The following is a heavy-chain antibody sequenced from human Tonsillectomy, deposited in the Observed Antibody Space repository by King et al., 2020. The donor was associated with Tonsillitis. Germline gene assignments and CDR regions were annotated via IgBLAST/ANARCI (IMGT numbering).Heavy chain of an antibody. Sequence: QLQGSGPGLVKPSETLSLTCTVSGASISSSSYYWGWLRQPPGKGLEWIGNIYYSGSTYYNPSLKSRVTISVDTSKNHFSLNLSSVTAADTAMYYCAIWYSSGWYYFDYWGQGTLVTVSS. D-gene: IGHD6-19*01. J-gene: IGHJ4*02. CDR3: AIWYSSGWYYFDY. CDR2: IYYSGST. CDR1: GASISSSSYY. V-gene: IGHV4-39*02.